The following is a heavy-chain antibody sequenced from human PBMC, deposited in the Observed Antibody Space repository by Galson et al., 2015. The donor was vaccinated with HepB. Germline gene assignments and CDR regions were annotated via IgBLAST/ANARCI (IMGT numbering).Heavy chain of an antibody. J-gene: IGHJ6*02. Sequence: SLRLSCAASGFTVSSNYMSWVRQAPGKGLEWVSVIYSGGSTYYADSVKGRFTISRDNSKNTLYLQMNSLRAEDTAVYYCARDSAIYGMDVWGQGTTVTVSS. CDR3: ARDSAIYGMDV. CDR1: GFTVSSNY. V-gene: IGHV3-53*01. CDR2: IYSGGST.